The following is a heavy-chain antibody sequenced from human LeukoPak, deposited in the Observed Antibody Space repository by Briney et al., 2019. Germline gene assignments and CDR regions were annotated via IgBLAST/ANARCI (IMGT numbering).Heavy chain of an antibody. CDR1: GFGLSTNY. V-gene: IGHV3-53*01. CDR3: ARADVRVLMIYYYYYMDV. Sequence: PGGSLRLSCAASGFGLSTNYMSWVRQAPGKGLEWVSLIYSAGNTNYADSVKGRFTISSANSMNRLYLQMNSIGGEHTAVYYCARADVRVLMIYYYYYMDVWGKGTTVTVSS. J-gene: IGHJ6*03. D-gene: IGHD3-16*01. CDR2: IYSAGNT.